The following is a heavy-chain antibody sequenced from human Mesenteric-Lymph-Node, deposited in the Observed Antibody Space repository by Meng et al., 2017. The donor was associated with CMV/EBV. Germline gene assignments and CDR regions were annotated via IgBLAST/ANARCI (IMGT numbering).Heavy chain of an antibody. CDR1: FAFGSYA. CDR3: ARGVFKDQLLSYWYFDL. J-gene: IGHJ2*01. Sequence: FAFGSYAMSWVRQAPGKGLEWVSVIYSGGSSTYYAESVKGRFTISRDNSKNTLYLQMNSLRAEDTAVYYCARGVFKDQLLSYWYFDLWGRGTLVTVSS. V-gene: IGHV3-23*03. CDR2: IYSGGSST. D-gene: IGHD2-2*01.